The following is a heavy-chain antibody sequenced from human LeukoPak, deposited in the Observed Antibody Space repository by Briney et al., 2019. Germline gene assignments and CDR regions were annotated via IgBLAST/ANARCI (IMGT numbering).Heavy chain of an antibody. D-gene: IGHD2-21*01. J-gene: IGHJ4*02. CDR2: ITSGSSPI. V-gene: IGHV3-48*02. Sequence: GGSLRLSCAASGFTFRSYSMNWVRQAPGKGLEWVSYITSGSSPIYYADSVKGRFTISRDNAKNSLFLQMNGLRDEDTALYYCARERVIAAAGDGFDSWGQGTLVTVSS. CDR1: GFTFRSYS. CDR3: ARERVIAAAGDGFDS.